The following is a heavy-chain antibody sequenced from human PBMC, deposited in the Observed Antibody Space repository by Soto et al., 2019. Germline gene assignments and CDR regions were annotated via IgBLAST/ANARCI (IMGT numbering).Heavy chain of an antibody. CDR2: ITGSGGDA. D-gene: IGHD1-26*01. J-gene: IGHJ4*02. V-gene: IGHV3-23*01. Sequence: GSLRLSCSASGFIFSDYAMSWVRQAPGKGLEWVSTITGSGGDASYAASVEGRFTVSRDNSRNTLYLLMNSLRAEDTAIYYCARTYSGSYWGLFDYWGQGTLVTVSS. CDR1: GFIFSDYA. CDR3: ARTYSGSYWGLFDY.